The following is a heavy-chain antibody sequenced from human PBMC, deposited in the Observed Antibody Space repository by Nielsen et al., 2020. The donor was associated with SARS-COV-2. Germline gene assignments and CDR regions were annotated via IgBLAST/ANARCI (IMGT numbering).Heavy chain of an antibody. CDR3: ATHDSSGGDAFDI. CDR1: GFTFSSYA. CDR2: ISGSGGST. J-gene: IGHJ3*02. Sequence: GESLKISCAASGFTFSSYAMSWVRQAPGKGLEWVSAISGSGGSTYYADSVKGRFTISRDNSKNTLYLQMNSLRAEDTAVYYCATHDSSGGDAFDIWGQGTMVTVSS. V-gene: IGHV3-23*01. D-gene: IGHD3-22*01.